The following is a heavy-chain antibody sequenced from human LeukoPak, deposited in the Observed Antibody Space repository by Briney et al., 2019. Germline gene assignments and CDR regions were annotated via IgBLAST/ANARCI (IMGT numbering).Heavy chain of an antibody. V-gene: IGHV3-33*01. CDR3: ARRGFGDYGAYAFDI. CDR2: IWYDGSNK. Sequence: GGSLRLSCAASGFTFSGYGMHWVRQAPGKGLEWVAVIWYDGSNKYYADSVKGRFTISRDNSENTLYLQMNSLKASDTAMYYCARRGFGDYGAYAFDIWGQGTMVTVSS. J-gene: IGHJ3*02. CDR1: GFTFSGYG. D-gene: IGHD4-17*01.